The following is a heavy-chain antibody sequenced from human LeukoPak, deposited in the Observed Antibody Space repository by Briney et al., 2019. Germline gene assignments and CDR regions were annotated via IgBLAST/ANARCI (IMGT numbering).Heavy chain of an antibody. J-gene: IGHJ4*02. V-gene: IGHV3-53*01. CDR1: GFTVSSNY. CDR3: ARDRYSGSYHDY. Sequence: AGGSLRLSCAASGFTVSSNYMSWVRQAPGKGLEWVSVIYSGGSTYYADSVKGRFTISRDNSKNTLYLQMNSPRAEDTAVYYCARDRYSGSYHDYWGQGTLVTVSS. CDR2: IYSGGST. D-gene: IGHD1-26*01.